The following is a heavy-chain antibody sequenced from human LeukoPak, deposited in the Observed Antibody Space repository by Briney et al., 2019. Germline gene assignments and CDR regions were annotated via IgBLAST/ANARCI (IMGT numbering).Heavy chain of an antibody. CDR3: TTDGIVGATTGFDY. Sequence: PGGSLRLSCTASGFTFGDYAMSWVRQAPGKGLEWVGFIRSKAYGGTTEYAASVKGRFTISRDDSKSIAYLQMNSLKTEDTAVYYCTTDGIVGATTGFDYWGQGTLVTVSS. J-gene: IGHJ4*02. CDR2: IRSKAYGGTT. D-gene: IGHD1-26*01. CDR1: GFTFGDYA. V-gene: IGHV3-49*04.